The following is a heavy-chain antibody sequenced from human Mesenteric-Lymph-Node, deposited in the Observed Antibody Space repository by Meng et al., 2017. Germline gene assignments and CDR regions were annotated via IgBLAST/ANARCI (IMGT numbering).Heavy chain of an antibody. CDR3: ATLLGGSSFDY. CDR1: GGTFSCYA. CDR2: INPNSGGT. Sequence: QVQLVQSGAEVKKPGSSVEVACKASGGTFSCYAISWVRQAPGQGLEWMRRINPNSGGTNYAQKFQGRVTMTRDTSISTAYMELSRLRSDDTAVYYCATLLGGSSFDYWGQGTLVTVSS. J-gene: IGHJ4*02. D-gene: IGHD6-6*01. V-gene: IGHV1-2*06.